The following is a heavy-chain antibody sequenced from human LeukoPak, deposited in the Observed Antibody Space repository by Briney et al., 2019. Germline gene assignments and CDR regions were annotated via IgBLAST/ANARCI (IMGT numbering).Heavy chain of an antibody. J-gene: IGHJ6*02. CDR3: ARGTVQLIPTTGYYGMDV. V-gene: IGHV1-18*01. Sequence: ASVKVSCKASGYTFTSYGISWVRPAPEQGLAWMGWISAYNGNTNYAQKLQGRVTMTTDTSTSTAYMELRSLRSDDTAVYYCARGTVQLIPTTGYYGMDVWGQGTTVTVSS. CDR2: ISAYNGNT. D-gene: IGHD1-26*01. CDR1: GYTFTSYG.